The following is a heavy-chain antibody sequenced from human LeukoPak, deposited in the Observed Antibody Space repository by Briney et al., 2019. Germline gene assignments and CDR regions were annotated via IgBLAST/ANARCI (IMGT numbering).Heavy chain of an antibody. D-gene: IGHD2/OR15-2a*01. V-gene: IGHV1-8*02. CDR1: GGTFSSYA. Sequence: ASVKVSCKASGGTFSSYAINWVRQATGQGLEWMGWMNPNSGNTGYAQKFQGRVTMTRNTSISTAYMELSSLRSEDTAVYYCAREVYEKNNWFDPWGQGTLVTVSS. J-gene: IGHJ5*02. CDR2: MNPNSGNT. CDR3: AREVYEKNNWFDP.